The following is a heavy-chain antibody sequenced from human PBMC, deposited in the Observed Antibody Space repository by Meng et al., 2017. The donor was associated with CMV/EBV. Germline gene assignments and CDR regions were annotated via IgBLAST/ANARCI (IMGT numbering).Heavy chain of an antibody. D-gene: IGHD2-15*01. CDR2: IIPIFGTA. CDR3: ARNQPSRGWSHEDY. CDR1: GGTFSSYA. J-gene: IGHJ4*02. V-gene: IGHV1-69*12. Sequence: QGHVWRFGAGGRTPGSSVKASCKASGGTFSSYASSWAGQAPGQGLEWMGGIIPIFGTANYAQKFQGRVTITADESTSTACMELSSLRSEDTAVYYCARNQPSRGWSHEDYWGQGTLVTVSS.